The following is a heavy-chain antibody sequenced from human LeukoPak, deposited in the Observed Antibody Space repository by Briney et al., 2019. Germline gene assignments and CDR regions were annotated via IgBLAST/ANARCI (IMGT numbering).Heavy chain of an antibody. CDR2: ISYDGSNK. J-gene: IGHJ4*02. D-gene: IGHD3-22*01. CDR3: ARPGGSYYYDSSGSDYFDY. Sequence: GGSLRLSCAASGFTFSSYGMHWVRQAPGKGLEWVAVISYDGSNKYYADSVKGRFTISRDNSKNTLYLQMNSLRAEDTAVYYCARPGGSYYYDSSGSDYFDYWGQGTLVTVSS. CDR1: GFTFSSYG. V-gene: IGHV3-30*19.